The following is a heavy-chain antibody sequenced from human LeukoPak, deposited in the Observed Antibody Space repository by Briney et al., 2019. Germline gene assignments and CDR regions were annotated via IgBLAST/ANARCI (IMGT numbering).Heavy chain of an antibody. D-gene: IGHD3-10*01. CDR1: GGTFSSYA. V-gene: IGHV1-69*13. Sequence: SVKVSCKASGGTFSSYAISWVRQAPGQGLEWMGGIIPIFGTANYAQKFQGRVTITADESTSTAYMELSSLRSEDTAVYYCARGLGYYGSGTLNYYYYYYMDVWGKGTTVTVSS. CDR2: IIPIFGTA. J-gene: IGHJ6*03. CDR3: ARGLGYYGSGTLNYYYYYYMDV.